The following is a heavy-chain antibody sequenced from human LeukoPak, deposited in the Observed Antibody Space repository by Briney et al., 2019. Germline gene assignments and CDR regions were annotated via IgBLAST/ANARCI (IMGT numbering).Heavy chain of an antibody. CDR2: INHSGST. J-gene: IGHJ6*02. CDR1: GGSFSGYY. D-gene: IGHD4-23*01. Sequence: PSETLSLTCAVYGGSFSGYYWSWIRQPPGKGLEWIGKINHSGSTNYNPSLSLKSRVTISVDTPKNQLSLKLSSVTAADTAVYYCARRGGGYYYYYGMDVWGQGTTVTVSS. V-gene: IGHV4-34*01. CDR3: ARRGGGYYYYYGMDV.